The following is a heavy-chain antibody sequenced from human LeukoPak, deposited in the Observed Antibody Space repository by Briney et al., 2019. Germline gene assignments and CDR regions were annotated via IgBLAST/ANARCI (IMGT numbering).Heavy chain of an antibody. CDR1: GFTFSNYW. V-gene: IGHV3-74*01. CDR3: ARERDDYDDPGPLHY. D-gene: IGHD4-17*01. Sequence: GGSLRLSCAASGFTFSNYWMHWVRQAPGKGLVWVSRIYREGTTTDYADSVRGRFTISRDNAKNTLSLQMNSLRGEDTGVYYCARERDDYDDPGPLHYWGQGILVTVSS. CDR2: IYREGTTT. J-gene: IGHJ4*02.